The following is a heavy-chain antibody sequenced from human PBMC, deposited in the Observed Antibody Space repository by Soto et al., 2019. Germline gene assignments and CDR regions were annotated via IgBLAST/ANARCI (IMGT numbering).Heavy chain of an antibody. CDR2: INPDNGNT. J-gene: IGHJ5*02. CDR3: ARGIATGQLDP. D-gene: IGHD2-15*01. V-gene: IGHV1-3*01. Sequence: ASVKVSCKASGYTFTRYTMNWVRQAPGQRLEWMGWINPDNGNTKSSQKFQDRVIITRDTSASTAYMDLSSLRSEDTAVYYYARGIATGQLDPWGQGILVTVSS. CDR1: GYTFTRYT.